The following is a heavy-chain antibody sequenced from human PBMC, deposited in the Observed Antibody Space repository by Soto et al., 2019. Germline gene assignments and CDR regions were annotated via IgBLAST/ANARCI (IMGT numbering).Heavy chain of an antibody. V-gene: IGHV4-34*01. D-gene: IGHD6-13*01. J-gene: IGHJ6*02. CDR1: GGSFSGYY. Sequence: SETLSLTCAVYGGSFSGYYWSWIRQPPGKGLEGIGEINHSGSTNYNPSLKSRVTISVDTSKNRFSLKLSSVTAADTAVYYCARGLNPTSSSWKYYYYYYGMDVWGQGTTVTVSS. CDR3: ARGLNPTSSSWKYYYYYYGMDV. CDR2: INHSGST.